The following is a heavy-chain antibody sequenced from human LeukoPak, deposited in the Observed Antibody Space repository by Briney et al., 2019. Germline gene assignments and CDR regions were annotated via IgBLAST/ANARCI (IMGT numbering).Heavy chain of an antibody. Sequence: SQTLSLTCTVSGGSISSGSYYWSWIRQPAGKGLEWIGRIYTSGSTNYNPSLKSRVTISVDTSKNQFSLKLSSVTAADTAVYYCASSPEWMERYDYWGQGTLVTVSS. D-gene: IGHD1-1*01. CDR3: ASSPEWMERYDY. CDR2: IYTSGST. V-gene: IGHV4-61*02. J-gene: IGHJ4*02. CDR1: GGSISSGSYY.